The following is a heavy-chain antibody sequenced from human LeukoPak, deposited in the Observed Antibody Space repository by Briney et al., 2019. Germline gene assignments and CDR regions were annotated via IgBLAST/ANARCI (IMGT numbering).Heavy chain of an antibody. Sequence: PGGSLRLSCAASGFTFSNYAITWVRQTPGKGLEWVSTISSGGSTDYADSVKGRFTISRDNSKNTLYLQMNSLRAEDTAVYYCAKMTTVTPNDYWGQGTLVTVSS. CDR1: GFTFSNYA. V-gene: IGHV3-23*01. D-gene: IGHD4-17*01. J-gene: IGHJ4*02. CDR2: ISSGGST. CDR3: AKMTTVTPNDY.